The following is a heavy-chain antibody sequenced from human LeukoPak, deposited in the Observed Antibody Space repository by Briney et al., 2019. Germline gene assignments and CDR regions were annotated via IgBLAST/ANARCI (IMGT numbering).Heavy chain of an antibody. CDR3: ARGQGYSGYADYYYYGMDV. V-gene: IGHV3-53*01. CDR1: GFTVSSNY. Sequence: GGSLRLSCAASGFTVSSNYMSWVRQAPGKGLEWVSVIYSGGSTYYAASVKGRFTISRDNSKNTLYLQMNSLRAEDTAVYYCARGQGYSGYADYYYYGMDVWGKGTTVTVSS. CDR2: IYSGGST. D-gene: IGHD5-12*01. J-gene: IGHJ6*04.